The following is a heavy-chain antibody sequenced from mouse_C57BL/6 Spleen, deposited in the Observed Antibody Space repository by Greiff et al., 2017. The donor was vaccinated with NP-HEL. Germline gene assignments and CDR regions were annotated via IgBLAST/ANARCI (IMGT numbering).Heavy chain of an antibody. CDR1: GFTFSSYA. J-gene: IGHJ3*01. Sequence: EVKLVESGGGLVKPGGSLKLSCAASGFTFSSYAMSWVRQTPEKRLEWVATISDGGSYTYYPDNVKGRFTISRDNAKNNLYLQMSHLKSEDTAMYDCARDLGYDYDPFAYWGQGTLVTVSA. CDR3: ARDLGYDYDPFAY. V-gene: IGHV5-4*01. D-gene: IGHD2-4*01. CDR2: ISDGGSYT.